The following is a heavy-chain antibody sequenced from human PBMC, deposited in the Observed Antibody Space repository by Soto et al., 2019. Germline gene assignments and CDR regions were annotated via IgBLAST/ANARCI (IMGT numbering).Heavy chain of an antibody. CDR1: GYTFTSYA. Sequence: GASVKVSYKASGYTFTSYAMHWVRQAPGQRLEWMGWINAGNGNTKYSQKFQGRVTITRDTSASTAYMELSSLRSEDTAVYYCARAPMSSGWPYNWFDPWGQGTLVTVSS. CDR2: INAGNGNT. D-gene: IGHD6-19*01. J-gene: IGHJ5*02. V-gene: IGHV1-3*01. CDR3: ARAPMSSGWPYNWFDP.